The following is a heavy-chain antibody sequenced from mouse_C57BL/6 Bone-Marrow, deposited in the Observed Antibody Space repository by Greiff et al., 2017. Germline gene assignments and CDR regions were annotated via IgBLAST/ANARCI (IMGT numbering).Heavy chain of an antibody. CDR3: AREGPYGSSPAWFAY. D-gene: IGHD1-1*01. CDR1: GYSFTDYN. CDR2: INPNYGTT. Sequence: LQQSGPELVKPGASVKISCKASGYSFTDYNMNWVKQSNGKSLEWIGVINPNYGTTSYNQKFKGKATLTVDQSSSTAYMQLNSLTSEDSAVYYCAREGPYGSSPAWFAYWGQGTLVTVSA. V-gene: IGHV1-39*01. J-gene: IGHJ3*01.